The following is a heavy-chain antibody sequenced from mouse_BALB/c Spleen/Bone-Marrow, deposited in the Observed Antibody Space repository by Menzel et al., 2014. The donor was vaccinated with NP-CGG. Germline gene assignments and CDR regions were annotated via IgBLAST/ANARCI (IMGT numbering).Heavy chain of an antibody. Sequence: EVQRVESGGGLVQPGGSLKVSCAASGFTFNNYGMSWGRQTPDKRLELVATINRNGGSSYYPDSVKGRFTISRDNAKNTLYLQMSSLKSEDTAIYCCSRGNYGNFVDYFDYWGQGTTLTVSS. CDR1: GFTFNNYG. J-gene: IGHJ2*01. D-gene: IGHD2-1*01. CDR2: INRNGGSS. CDR3: SRGNYGNFVDYFDY. V-gene: IGHV5-6-3*01.